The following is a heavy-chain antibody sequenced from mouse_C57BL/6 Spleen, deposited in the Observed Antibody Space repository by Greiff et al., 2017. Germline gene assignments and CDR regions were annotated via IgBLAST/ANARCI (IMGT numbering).Heavy chain of an antibody. CDR3: AIFTTVVASYYFDY. CDR2: IHPNSGST. CDR1: GYTFTSYW. J-gene: IGHJ2*01. D-gene: IGHD1-1*01. Sequence: QVQLQQPGAELVKPGASVKLSCKASGYTFTSYWMHWVKQRPGQGLEWIGMIHPNSGSTNYNEKFKSKATLTVDKSSSTAYMQLSSLTSEDSAVYYCAIFTTVVASYYFDYWGQGTTLTVSS. V-gene: IGHV1-64*01.